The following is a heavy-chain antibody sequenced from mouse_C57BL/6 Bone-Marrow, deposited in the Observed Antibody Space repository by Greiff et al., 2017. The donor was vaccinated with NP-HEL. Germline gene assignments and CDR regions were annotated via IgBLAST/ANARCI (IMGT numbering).Heavy chain of an antibody. J-gene: IGHJ3*01. CDR1: GFTFSSYG. V-gene: IGHV5-6*02. Sequence: EVMLVESGGDLVKPGGSLKLSCAASGFTFSSYGMSWVRQTPDKRLEWVATISSGGSYTYYQDSVKGRFTISRDNAKNTLYLQMSSLKSEDTAMYYCARGILGFAYWGQGTLVTVSA. CDR2: ISSGGSYT. CDR3: ARGILGFAY. D-gene: IGHD4-1*01.